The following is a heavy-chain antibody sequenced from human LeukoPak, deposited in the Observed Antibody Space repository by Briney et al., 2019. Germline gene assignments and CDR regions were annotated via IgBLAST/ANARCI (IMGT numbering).Heavy chain of an antibody. CDR3: AAVRSSYYYYGMDV. CDR2: IVVGSGNT. Sequence: GASVKVSCKASGFTFTSSTMQWVRQARGQRLEWTGWIVVGSGNTHYAQKFQERVTITRDMSTSTAYMELSSLRSEDTAVYYCAAVRSSYYYYGMDVWGQGTTVTVSS. J-gene: IGHJ6*02. CDR1: GFTFTSST. V-gene: IGHV1-58*02. D-gene: IGHD6-6*01.